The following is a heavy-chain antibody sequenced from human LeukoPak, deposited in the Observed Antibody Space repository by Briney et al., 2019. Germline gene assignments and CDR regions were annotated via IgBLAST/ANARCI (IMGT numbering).Heavy chain of an antibody. CDR3: ARGSNYVSDYYFDV. V-gene: IGHV4-34*01. Sequence: PSETLSLTCAVYCASLRGYYWRSINQSPEKGLEWIGEVNHEGHCTYGPSLKSRLTLSVDMSKNQCSLNLRSGTAADTAVYFCARGSNYVSDYYFDVWGKGTTVIASS. J-gene: IGHJ6*03. D-gene: IGHD4-11*01. CDR2: VNHEGHC. CDR1: CASLRGYY.